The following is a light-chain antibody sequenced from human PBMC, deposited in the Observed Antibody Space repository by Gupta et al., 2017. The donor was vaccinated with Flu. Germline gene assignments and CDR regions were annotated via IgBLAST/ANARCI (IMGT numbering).Light chain of an antibody. V-gene: IGKV1-5*03. CDR3: QSDNTYIYV. Sequence: DIQMTQSPSTLSASVGDRVTITCRASQSIDSWLAWYQQKPGKAPKLLIYKTSTLERGVPSRFSGGGSGTEFTLTISSLQPDDFATYYCQSDNTYIYVFGQGTKLEIK. J-gene: IGKJ2*01. CDR1: QSIDSW. CDR2: KTS.